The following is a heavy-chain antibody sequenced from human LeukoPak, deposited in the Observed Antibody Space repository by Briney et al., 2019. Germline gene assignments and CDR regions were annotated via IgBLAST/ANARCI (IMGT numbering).Heavy chain of an antibody. D-gene: IGHD5-12*01. CDR2: VRGSGSDT. Sequence: SGGSLRLSCAPSGFTFRTYAMSWVRQAPGKGPEWVSAVRGSGSDTYYADSVKGRFTISRDNSKNTLYLQMNSLRAEDTAIYYCAKTSRVNSAYDSPFDYWGQGTLVTVSS. CDR3: AKTSRVNSAYDSPFDY. CDR1: GFTFRTYA. J-gene: IGHJ4*02. V-gene: IGHV3-23*01.